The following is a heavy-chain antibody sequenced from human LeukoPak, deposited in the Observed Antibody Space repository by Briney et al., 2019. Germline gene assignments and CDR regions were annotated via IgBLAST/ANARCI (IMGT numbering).Heavy chain of an antibody. D-gene: IGHD6-19*01. CDR2: IKQDGSEK. V-gene: IGHV3-7*01. J-gene: IGHJ4*02. CDR1: GFTFSSYW. CDR3: AGDRYSSGWYSEVGVFDY. Sequence: GGSLRLSCAASGFTFSSYWMSWVRQAPGKGLEWVANIKQDGSEKYYVDSVKGRFTISRDNAKNSLYLQMNSLRAEDTAVYYCAGDRYSSGWYSEVGVFDYWGQGTLVTVSS.